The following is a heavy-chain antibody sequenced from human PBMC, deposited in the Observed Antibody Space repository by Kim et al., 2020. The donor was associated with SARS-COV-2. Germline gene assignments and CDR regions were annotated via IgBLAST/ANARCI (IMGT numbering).Heavy chain of an antibody. D-gene: IGHD6-19*01. V-gene: IGHV3-15*01. CDR3: TTEPGQWLVSGVYYYYGMDV. CDR2: IKSKTDGGTT. J-gene: IGHJ6*02. CDR1: GFTFSNAW. Sequence: GGSLRLSCAASGFTFSNAWMSWVRQAPGKGLEWVGRIKSKTDGGTTDYAAPVKGRFTISRDDSKNTLYLEMNSLKTEDTAVYYCTTEPGQWLVSGVYYYYGMDVWGQGTTVTVSS.